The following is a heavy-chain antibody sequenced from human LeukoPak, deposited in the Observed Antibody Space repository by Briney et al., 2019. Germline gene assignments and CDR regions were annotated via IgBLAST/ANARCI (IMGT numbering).Heavy chain of an antibody. D-gene: IGHD3-3*01. J-gene: IGHJ6*03. Sequence: SXXVSCKASGGTFSSYAISWVRQAPGQGLEWMGRNIPIFGTANYAQKFHGRVTITPDESTSTAYMELSSLRSEDTAVYYCARDRRGTIFGVVTERPYYYYYYYMDVWGKGTTVTVSS. CDR1: GGTFSSYA. CDR3: ARDRRGTIFGVVTERPYYYYYYYMDV. CDR2: NIPIFGTA. V-gene: IGHV1-69*15.